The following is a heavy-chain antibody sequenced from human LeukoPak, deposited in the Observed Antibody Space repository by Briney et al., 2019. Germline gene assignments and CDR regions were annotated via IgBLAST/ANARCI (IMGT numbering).Heavy chain of an antibody. D-gene: IGHD4-17*01. V-gene: IGHV3-64*01. J-gene: IGHJ4*02. Sequence: GGSLRLSCAASGFTFSSYAMHCVRQAPGKGLEYVSAISSNGGSTYYANSVKGRFTISRDNSKNTLYLQMGSLRAEDMAVYYCARGGYGEGTDYWGQGTLVTVSS. CDR3: ARGGYGEGTDY. CDR2: ISSNGGST. CDR1: GFTFSSYA.